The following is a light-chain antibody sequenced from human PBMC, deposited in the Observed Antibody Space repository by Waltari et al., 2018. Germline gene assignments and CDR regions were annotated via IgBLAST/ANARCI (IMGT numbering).Light chain of an antibody. CDR2: KGI. Sequence: QTVVTQEPSLSVSPGGTVTLTCALSSGSVSSTSYTTWYQQTPGRPPRTPVYKGIRRSSGVPDRFSGSILVNTAARTITGAQADDESDYYCSMYMGSGVWVFGGGTKLTVL. CDR1: SGSVSSTSY. V-gene: IGLV8-61*01. J-gene: IGLJ3*02. CDR3: SMYMGSGVWV.